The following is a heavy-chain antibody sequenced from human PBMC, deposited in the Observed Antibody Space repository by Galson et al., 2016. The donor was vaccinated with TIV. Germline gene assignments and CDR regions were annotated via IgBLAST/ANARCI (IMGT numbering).Heavy chain of an antibody. J-gene: IGHJ4*02. V-gene: IGHV4-38-2*01. D-gene: IGHD6-19*01. CDR3: ARHSVSDSSGWLPSL. CDR2: IYYSGTT. CDR1: GYFISNGYY. Sequence: ETLSLTCDVSGYFISNGYYWGWIRQPPGKGLEWIGSIYYSGTTYYNASLRSRVTISVDTSKNQFSLKLNSVIAADTAVYYCARHSVSDSSGWLPSLWGQGTLVAVSS.